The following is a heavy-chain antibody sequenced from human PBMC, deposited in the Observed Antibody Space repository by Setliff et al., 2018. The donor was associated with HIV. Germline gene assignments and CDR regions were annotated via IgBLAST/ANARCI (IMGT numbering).Heavy chain of an antibody. V-gene: IGHV1-69*05. Sequence: GASVKVSCKASGGTFSSYGISWARQAPGQGLEWMGAIIPMFGTGFYAQKFQGRVTITTDESRTTSYMELSSLRFEDTAVYFCARVAHSTSYYYYGMDVWGQGTTVTAP. CDR1: GGTFSSYG. D-gene: IGHD6-13*01. J-gene: IGHJ6*02. CDR2: IIPMFGTG. CDR3: ARVAHSTSYYYYGMDV.